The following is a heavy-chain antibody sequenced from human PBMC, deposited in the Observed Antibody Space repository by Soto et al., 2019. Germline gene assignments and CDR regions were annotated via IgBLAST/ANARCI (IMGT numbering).Heavy chain of an antibody. CDR3: ASEPAGSGSLDY. D-gene: IGHD3-10*01. V-gene: IGHV1-46*01. J-gene: IGHJ4*02. CDR2: IDPSGAFT. CDR1: GDSLTNCY. Sequence: QVQLVQSGAEVRKPGASVRVSCKASGDSLTNCYMHWVRLAPGQGLEWMGVIDPSGAFTSYAQKFQGRVPMTRDTSASTASMDLSSLKSEDTAVYYCASEPAGSGSLDYWGQGTLVTVSS.